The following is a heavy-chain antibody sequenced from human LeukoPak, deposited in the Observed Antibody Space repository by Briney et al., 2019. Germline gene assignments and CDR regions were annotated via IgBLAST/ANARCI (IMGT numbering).Heavy chain of an antibody. J-gene: IGHJ4*02. CDR2: IRRKTDGETT. Sequence: PGGSLRLSCAASGFTFSNVWMSWVRQVPGKGLEWVGRIRRKTDGETTDHAAPVKGRFTISRDDSKDTLYLQMNSLNTEDTAMYYCTTRSPARYCSDGACYSSADYWGQGTLVTVSS. CDR3: TTRSPARYCSDGACYSSADY. V-gene: IGHV3-15*01. CDR1: GFTFSNVW. D-gene: IGHD2-15*01.